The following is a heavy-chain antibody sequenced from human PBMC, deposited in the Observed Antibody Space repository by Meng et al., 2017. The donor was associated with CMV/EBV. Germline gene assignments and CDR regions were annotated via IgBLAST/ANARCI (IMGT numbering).Heavy chain of an antibody. CDR1: GFTFSSYG. Sequence: GGSLRLSCAASGFTFSSYGMHWVRQAPGKGLEWVAFIRYDGSNKYYADSVKGRFTISRDNSKNTLYLQMNSLRAEDTAVYYCAKVSGSSGSLYYFDYWGQGTLVTVSS. CDR3: AKVSGSSGSLYYFDY. J-gene: IGHJ4*02. D-gene: IGHD1-26*01. V-gene: IGHV3-30*02. CDR2: IRYDGSNK.